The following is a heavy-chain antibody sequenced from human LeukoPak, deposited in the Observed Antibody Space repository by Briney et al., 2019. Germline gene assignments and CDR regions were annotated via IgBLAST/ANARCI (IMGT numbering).Heavy chain of an antibody. D-gene: IGHD3-22*01. Sequence: GGSLRLSCAASGFTFSSYGMHWVRQAPGKGLEWEAFIRYDGSNKFYADSVKGRFTISRDNSKNTLFLQMNSLRAEDTAVYYCARESESYDSSGSTFNYWGQGTLVTVSS. J-gene: IGHJ4*02. CDR1: GFTFSSYG. CDR3: ARESESYDSSGSTFNY. CDR2: IRYDGSNK. V-gene: IGHV3-30*02.